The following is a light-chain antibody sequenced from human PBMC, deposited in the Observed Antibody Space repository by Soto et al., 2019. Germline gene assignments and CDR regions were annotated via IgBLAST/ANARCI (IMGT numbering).Light chain of an antibody. CDR3: QQYNGYWT. CDR1: QSISNS. CDR2: EAS. V-gene: IGKV1-5*03. Sequence: DIQMTQSPSTLPASVGDRVTITCRASQSISNSLAWYQQKPGKAPKLLIYEASNLKSGVPSRFSGSGSGTEYTLTISSLQPDDSATYYCQQYNGYWTFGQGTKVEIK. J-gene: IGKJ1*01.